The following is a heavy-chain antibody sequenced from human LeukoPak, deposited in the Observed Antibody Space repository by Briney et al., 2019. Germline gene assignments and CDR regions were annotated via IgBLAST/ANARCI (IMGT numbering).Heavy chain of an antibody. Sequence: PGGSLRLTCAASGITFDSYWMSWVRQAPGKGLEGVANIQQNGGGKHYVASVKGRFTISRDNAKNSLYLQMDNLRAEDTAVYYCATGGDLYCTTANCLPFDYWGQGTLVTVSS. J-gene: IGHJ4*02. CDR2: IQQNGGGK. V-gene: IGHV3-7*01. CDR3: ATGGDLYCTTANCLPFDY. CDR1: GITFDSYW. D-gene: IGHD2-8*01.